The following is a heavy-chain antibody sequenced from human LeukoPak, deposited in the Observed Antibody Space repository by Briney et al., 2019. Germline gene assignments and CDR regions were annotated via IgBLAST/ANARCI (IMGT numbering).Heavy chain of an antibody. CDR3: ASTIVVVPAAMDY. CDR1: GLTFSSYE. J-gene: IGHJ4*02. Sequence: PGGSLRLSCAASGLTFSSYEMNWVRQAPGKGLEWVSYISSSGSTIYYADSVKGRFTISRDNAKNSLYLQMNSLRAEDTAVYYCASTIVVVPAAMDYWGQGTLVTVSS. V-gene: IGHV3-48*03. CDR2: ISSSGSTI. D-gene: IGHD2-2*01.